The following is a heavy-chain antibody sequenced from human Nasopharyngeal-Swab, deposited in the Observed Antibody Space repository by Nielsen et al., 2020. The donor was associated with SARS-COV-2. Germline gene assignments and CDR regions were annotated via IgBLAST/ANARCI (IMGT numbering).Heavy chain of an antibody. CDR3: AADLFSIEMATPAGPAFDI. V-gene: IGHV1-58*01. CDR1: GFSFTSSA. Sequence: SAEVSCKASGFSFTSSAVKWVRHARRPPLAWIPWIVVGSGNTNYARKFQERVTITRDMSTSKAYIELSSLRSEETAVYYCAADLFSIEMATPAGPAFDIWGQGTMVTVSS. J-gene: IGHJ3*02. CDR2: IVVGSGNT. D-gene: IGHD5-24*01.